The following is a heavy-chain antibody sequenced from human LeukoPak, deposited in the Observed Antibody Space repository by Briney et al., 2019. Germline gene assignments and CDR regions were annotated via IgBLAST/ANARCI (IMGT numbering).Heavy chain of an antibody. CDR2: ISYHGVTA. CDR3: AKDRPRDYSSRQGFSDDWFDP. Sequence: GGSLRLSCAASRFTFSSYAMTWVRQAPGKGLDWVSTISYHGVTAFYADSVRGRFTISRDNSKNTLYLQLNSLRVEDTAVYYCAKDRPRDYSSRQGFSDDWFDPWGQGTMVTVSS. D-gene: IGHD3-22*01. CDR1: RFTFSSYA. V-gene: IGHV3-23*01. J-gene: IGHJ5*02.